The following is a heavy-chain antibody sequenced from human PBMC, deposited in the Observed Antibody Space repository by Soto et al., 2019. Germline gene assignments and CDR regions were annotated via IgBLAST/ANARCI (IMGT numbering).Heavy chain of an antibody. CDR3: AIGGGKIYYKGMDV. D-gene: IGHD3-10*01. Sequence: PGGSLRLSCAASGFFFSDYYLSWIRQAPGKGLECVAYISGTGDTKDIADSVQGRFSVSRDNPKNSLFLQMTSLRADDAAVYYCAIGGGKIYYKGMDVRGQRTTVTVSS. CDR2: ISGTGDTK. V-gene: IGHV3-11*01. CDR1: GFFFSDYY. J-gene: IGHJ6*01.